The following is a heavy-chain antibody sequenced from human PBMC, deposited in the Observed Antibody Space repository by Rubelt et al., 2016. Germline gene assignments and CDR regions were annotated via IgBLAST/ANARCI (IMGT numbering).Heavy chain of an antibody. Sequence: QLQLVQSGAEVKKPGASVKVSCKASGYTFTSYGISWVRQAPGQGLEWMGWINPSSGGANYGQSFQGRVTMTRDTSISTAYMGLSRLRSDDTAVYYCARGKRSTAAAGFWGQGTLVTVSS. D-gene: IGHD6-13*01. V-gene: IGHV1-2*02. CDR1: GYTFTSYG. J-gene: IGHJ4*02. CDR2: INPSSGGA. CDR3: ARGKRSTAAAGF.